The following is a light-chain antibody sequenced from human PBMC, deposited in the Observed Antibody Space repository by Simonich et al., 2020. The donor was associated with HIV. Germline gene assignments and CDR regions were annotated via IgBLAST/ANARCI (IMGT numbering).Light chain of an antibody. CDR3: CSYAGSSTWV. CDR1: SSDVGSYNL. V-gene: IGLV2-23*01. Sequence: QSALTQPASVSGSPGQSITISCTGTSSDVGSYNLVSWYQQHPGKAPKLMIYEGRKRPSGVSTRFSGSTSGNTASLTISGLQAEDEADYYCCSYAGSSTWVFGGGTKLTVL. J-gene: IGLJ2*01. CDR2: EGR.